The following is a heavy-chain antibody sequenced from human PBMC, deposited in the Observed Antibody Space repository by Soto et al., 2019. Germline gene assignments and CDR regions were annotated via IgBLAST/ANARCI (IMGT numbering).Heavy chain of an antibody. V-gene: IGHV4-39*01. CDR1: GGSISSSSYY. Sequence: QLQLQESGPGLVKPSETLSLTCTVSGGSISSSSYYWGWIRQPPGKGLEWTGNIFYSGSTYYNPSLKSRVTISVDTSKNQFSLNLSSLTAADTAVYYCARREGQQLAMFDYWGQGTLVTVSS. CDR2: IFYSGST. CDR3: ARREGQQLAMFDY. D-gene: IGHD6-13*01. J-gene: IGHJ4*02.